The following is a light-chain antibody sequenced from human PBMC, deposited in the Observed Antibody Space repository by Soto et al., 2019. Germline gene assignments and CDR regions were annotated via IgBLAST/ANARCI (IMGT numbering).Light chain of an antibody. J-gene: IGKJ5*01. CDR2: DES. V-gene: IGKV3-11*01. Sequence: EIVVTQSPATLSLSPGDSATLSCRASESVGRHLAWYHQKPGQAPKLLIFDESTRATGVPDRLSGSGSGTELTLTISRLEPEDFAVYYCQKRYSWPITFGQGTRLEIK. CDR3: QKRYSWPIT. CDR1: ESVGRH.